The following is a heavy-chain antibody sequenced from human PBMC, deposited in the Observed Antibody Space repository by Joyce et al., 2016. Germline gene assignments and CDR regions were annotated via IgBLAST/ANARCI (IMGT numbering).Heavy chain of an antibody. J-gene: IGHJ5*02. V-gene: IGHV3-15*01. CDR2: IKSQTDGGTT. CDR1: GFTFSTVW. D-gene: IGHD3-22*01. CDR3: TTTAYSDSSFNR. Sequence: EVQLVESGGGLLKPGESLRLSCAASGFTFSTVWMAWVRQGPGKGREWVGRIKSQTDGGTTDYVAPVKGRFTVSRDDSKNTLYLQMNSLNTEDTAVYYCTTTAYSDSSFNRWGQGTLVTVSS.